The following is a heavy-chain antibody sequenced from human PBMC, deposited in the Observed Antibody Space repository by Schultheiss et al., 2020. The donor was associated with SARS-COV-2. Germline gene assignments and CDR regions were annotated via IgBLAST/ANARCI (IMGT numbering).Heavy chain of an antibody. CDR2: ISWNSGSI. CDR1: GFTFDDYA. CDR3: ARETPRGYSSSWYYFDY. J-gene: IGHJ4*02. D-gene: IGHD6-13*01. V-gene: IGHV3-9*01. Sequence: GGSLRLSCAASGFTFDDYAMHWVRQAPGKGLEWVSGISWNSGSIGYADSVKGRFTISRDNAKNSLYLQMNSLRAEDTAVYYCARETPRGYSSSWYYFDYWGQGTLVTVSS.